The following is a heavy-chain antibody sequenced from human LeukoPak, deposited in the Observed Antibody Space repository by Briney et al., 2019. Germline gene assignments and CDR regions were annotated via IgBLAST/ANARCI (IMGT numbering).Heavy chain of an antibody. CDR2: IYYSEST. V-gene: IGHV4-59*01. Sequence: PSETLSLTCTVSGGSISSYYWSWIRQSPGKGLEWIGYIYYSESTNYNPSLKSRVTISVDTSKNQFSLKLSSVTAADAAVYYCARHSSWFDPWGQGTLVTVSS. J-gene: IGHJ5*02. CDR1: GGSISSYY. CDR3: ARHSSWFDP. D-gene: IGHD2/OR15-2a*01.